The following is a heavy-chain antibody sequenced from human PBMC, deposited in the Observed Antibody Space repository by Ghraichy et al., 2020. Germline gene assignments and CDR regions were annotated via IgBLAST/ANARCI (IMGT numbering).Heavy chain of an antibody. CDR3: ARMGYCVGDCYAAFGRPGFKFYGMDV. CDR2: ISDYNGHT. V-gene: IGHV1-18*01. CDR1: GYPFSNYG. Sequence: ASVKVSFKTSGYPFSNYGISWVRQAPGQGLEWMGWISDYNGHTDYAQKFQGRITMTTDPSAKTAYMEVRGLGFDDTAGYYGARMGYCVGDCYAAFGRPGFKFYGMDVWGQGTTVSVSS. J-gene: IGHJ6*02. D-gene: IGHD2-21*02.